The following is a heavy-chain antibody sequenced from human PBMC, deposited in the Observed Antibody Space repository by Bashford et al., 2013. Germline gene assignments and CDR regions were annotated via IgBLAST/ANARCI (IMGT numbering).Heavy chain of an antibody. CDR2: ISYDGSNK. CDR1: GFTFSSYA. J-gene: IGHJ4*02. CDR3: ARAGVPADY. Sequence: GGSLRLSCAASGFTFSSYAMHWVRQAPGKGLEWVAVISYDGSNKYYADSVKGRFTISRDNSKNTLYLQMNSLRAEDTAVYYCARAGVPADYWGQGTLVTVSS. V-gene: IGHV3-30-3*01. D-gene: IGHD2-2*01.